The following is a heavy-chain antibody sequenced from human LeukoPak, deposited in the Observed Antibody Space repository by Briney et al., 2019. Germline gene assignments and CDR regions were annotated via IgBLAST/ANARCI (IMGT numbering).Heavy chain of an antibody. D-gene: IGHD5-12*01. Sequence: HAGGSLRLSCAASGFNFSDYNMNWVRQAPGKGLEWVSYIGISSGNTKYADSVKGRFTISRDKARNSLYLQMNSLRVEDTAMYYCARDHRYAFDNWGHGTLVTVSS. CDR3: ARDHRYAFDN. CDR2: IGISSGNT. CDR1: GFNFSDYN. J-gene: IGHJ4*01. V-gene: IGHV3-48*01.